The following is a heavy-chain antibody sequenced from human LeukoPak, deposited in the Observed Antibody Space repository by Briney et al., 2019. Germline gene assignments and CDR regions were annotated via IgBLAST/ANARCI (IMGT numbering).Heavy chain of an antibody. CDR1: GFTFDDYG. V-gene: IGHV3-20*04. J-gene: IGHJ4*02. CDR2: INWNGGST. Sequence: GGSLRLSCAASGFTFDDYGMRWVGQAPGKGLEWVSGINWNGGSTGYADSVKGRFTISRDNAKNSLYLQMNSLRAEDTALYYGAKANWVSNADSVWWGQGTQVTVSS. D-gene: IGHD1-1*01. CDR3: AKANWVSNADSVW.